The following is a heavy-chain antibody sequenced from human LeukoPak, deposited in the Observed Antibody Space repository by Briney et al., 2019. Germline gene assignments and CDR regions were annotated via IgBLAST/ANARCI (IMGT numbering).Heavy chain of an antibody. V-gene: IGHV1-8*01. CDR1: GYPFTTWE. CDR2: VHPNSGNT. D-gene: IGHD1-7*01. CDR3: SRGLELPL. Sequence: GASVKVSCKTSGYPFTTWEINWVRQAAGQGLEWMGWVHPNSGNTAYAQKFQGRVTMTRDTSISTAYMELSGLRFDDTAVYYCSRGLELPLWGQGTLVTVSS. J-gene: IGHJ4*02.